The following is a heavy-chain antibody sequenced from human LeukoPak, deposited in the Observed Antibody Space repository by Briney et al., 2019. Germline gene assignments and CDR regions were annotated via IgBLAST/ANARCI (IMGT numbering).Heavy chain of an antibody. CDR2: INHSGST. CDR3: ATRGGYCSGGSCYHFDY. V-gene: IGHV4-34*01. J-gene: IGHJ4*02. CDR1: GGSFSGYY. Sequence: SETLSLTCAVYGGSFSGYYWSWIRQPPGKGLEWIGEINHSGSTNYNPSLKNRVTISVDTSKNQFSLKLSSVTAADTAVYYCATRGGYCSGGSCYHFDYWGQGTLVTVSS. D-gene: IGHD2-15*01.